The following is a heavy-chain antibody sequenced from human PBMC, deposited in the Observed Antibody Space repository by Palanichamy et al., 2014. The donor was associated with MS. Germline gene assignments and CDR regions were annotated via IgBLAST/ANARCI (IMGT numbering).Heavy chain of an antibody. CDR1: EFTFSSYA. D-gene: IGHD6-13*01. V-gene: IGHV3-23*01. Sequence: EVQLLESGGGLVQPGGSLRLSCAASEFTFSSYAMSWVRQAPGKGLEWVSAISGSGGSTYYADSVKGRFTISRDNSKNTLYLQMNSLRAEDTAVYYCANLSPPANGQQLGYWGQGTLVTVSS. CDR2: ISGSGGST. CDR3: ANLSPPANGQQLGY. J-gene: IGHJ4*02.